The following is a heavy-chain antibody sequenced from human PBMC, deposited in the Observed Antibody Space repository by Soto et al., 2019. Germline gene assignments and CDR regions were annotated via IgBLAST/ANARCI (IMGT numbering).Heavy chain of an antibody. CDR3: ARHSMELRFLDSINWFDP. CDR1: GGTISGFY. J-gene: IGHJ5*02. Sequence: SWTLSLTCTVSGGTISGFYWSWIRQPPGKGLEWIGDIYYSGSTYYNPSLKSRVTISVDTSKNQFSLKLSSVTAADTAVYYCARHSMELRFLDSINWFDPWGQGTLVTVSS. CDR2: IYYSGST. D-gene: IGHD3-3*01. V-gene: IGHV4-59*04.